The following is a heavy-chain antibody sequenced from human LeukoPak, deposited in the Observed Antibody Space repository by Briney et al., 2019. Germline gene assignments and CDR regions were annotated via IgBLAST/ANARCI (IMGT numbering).Heavy chain of an antibody. V-gene: IGHV3-23*01. Sequence: GGSLRLSCAASGFTFSSYAMSWVRQAPGKGLEWVSAISGSGGSAYYADSVKGRFTISRDNSKNTLYLQMNSLRAEDTAVYYCAKRTWIQLWLQDYWGQGTLVTVSS. CDR3: AKRTWIQLWLQDY. CDR2: ISGSGGSA. CDR1: GFTFSSYA. J-gene: IGHJ4*02. D-gene: IGHD5-18*01.